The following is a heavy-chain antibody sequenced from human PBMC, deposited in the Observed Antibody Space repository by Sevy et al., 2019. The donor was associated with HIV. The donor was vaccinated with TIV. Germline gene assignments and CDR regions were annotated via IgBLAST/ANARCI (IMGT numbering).Heavy chain of an antibody. V-gene: IGHV3-11*01. J-gene: IGHJ6*02. CDR3: ARGLGYCSGGSCYSYYYYGMDV. CDR2: ISSSGSTI. Sequence: GGSLRLSCAASGFTFSDYYRSWIRQAPGKGLEWVSYISSSGSTIYYADSVKGRFTISRDNAKNSLYLQMNSLRAEDTAVYYCARGLGYCSGGSCYSYYYYGMDVWGQGTTVTVSS. D-gene: IGHD2-15*01. CDR1: GFTFSDYY.